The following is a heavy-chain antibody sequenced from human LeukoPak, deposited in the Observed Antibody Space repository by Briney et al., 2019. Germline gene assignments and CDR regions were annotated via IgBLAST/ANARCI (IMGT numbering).Heavy chain of an antibody. Sequence: PGGSLRLSCAASGFTFSTYGMHWVRQAPGEGLEWVAFIRYDGSNQYYADSVKGRFTISRDNSKNTLYLQMNSLRAEDTAVYYCAKDGYSGYYITGYWGQGTLVTVSS. CDR2: IRYDGSNQ. V-gene: IGHV3-30*02. CDR1: GFTFSTYG. D-gene: IGHD5-12*01. CDR3: AKDGYSGYYITGY. J-gene: IGHJ4*02.